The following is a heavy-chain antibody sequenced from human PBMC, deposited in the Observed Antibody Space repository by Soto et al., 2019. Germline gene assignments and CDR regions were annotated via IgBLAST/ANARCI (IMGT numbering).Heavy chain of an antibody. D-gene: IGHD4-4*01. CDR3: ARESSVTTISTNWFDP. CDR1: GDSVSSNSAA. CDR2: TYYRSKWYN. Sequence: SQTLSLTCAISGDSVSSNSAAWNWIRQSPSRGLEWLGRTYYRSKWYNDYAVSVKSRITINPDTSKNQFSLQLNSVTPEDTAVYYCARESSVTTISTNWFDPWGQGTLVTVS. V-gene: IGHV6-1*01. J-gene: IGHJ5*02.